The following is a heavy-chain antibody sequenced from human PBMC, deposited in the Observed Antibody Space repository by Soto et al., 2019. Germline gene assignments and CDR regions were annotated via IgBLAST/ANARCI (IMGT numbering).Heavy chain of an antibody. V-gene: IGHV4-31*03. CDR1: GASVSTGVYY. D-gene: IGHD2-21*02. CDR2: IDNSGST. Sequence: TLSLTCTVSGASVSTGVYYWTWIRQHPGRGLEWIGYIDNSGSTYYNPSLTGRVDISVDTSKNQFSLNLQSLTAADTAFYYCAGAVGDFDVRRYRTSYFDQWGQGLLVTVSS. CDR3: AGAVGDFDVRRYRTSYFDQ. J-gene: IGHJ4*02.